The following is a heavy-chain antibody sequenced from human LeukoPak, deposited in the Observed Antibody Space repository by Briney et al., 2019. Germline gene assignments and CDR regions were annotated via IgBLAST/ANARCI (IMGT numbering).Heavy chain of an antibody. V-gene: IGHV4-34*01. CDR1: GGSFSDYY. Sequence: SETLSLTCAVYGGSFSDYYWSWIRQPPGKGLEWIGEINHSGSTNYNPSLKSRVTISVDTSKNQFSLNLSSVTAADTAVYYCARGGPVRGFPFWGQGTMVTVSS. J-gene: IGHJ3*01. CDR2: INHSGST. D-gene: IGHD4-17*01. CDR3: ARGGPVRGFPF.